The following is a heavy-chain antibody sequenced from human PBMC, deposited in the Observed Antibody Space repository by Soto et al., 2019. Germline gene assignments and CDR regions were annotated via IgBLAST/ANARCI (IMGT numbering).Heavy chain of an antibody. V-gene: IGHV4-59*01. CDR1: GGSISSYY. CDR3: ARTTVTRGYYYGMDV. J-gene: IGHJ6*02. Sequence: LSLTCTVSGGSISSYYWSWIRQPPGKGLEWIGYIYYSGSTNYNPSLKSRVTISVDTSKNQFSLKLSSVTAAAPAVYYCARTTVTRGYYYGMDVWGQGTTVTVSS. D-gene: IGHD4-4*01. CDR2: IYYSGST.